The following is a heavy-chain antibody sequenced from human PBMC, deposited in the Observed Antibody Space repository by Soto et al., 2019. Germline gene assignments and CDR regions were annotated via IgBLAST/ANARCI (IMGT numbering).Heavy chain of an antibody. J-gene: IGHJ6*02. Sequence: QVQLVESGGGLVKPGGSLRLSCAASGFTFSDYYMSWIRQAPGKGLEWVSYISSIGSTIYYADSVKGRFTISRDNAKNSLYRQMNSLRAEDTAVYYCARDRYSSSSRYYYGMDVWGQGTTVTVSS. CDR1: GFTFSDYY. D-gene: IGHD6-6*01. CDR2: ISSIGSTI. V-gene: IGHV3-11*01. CDR3: ARDRYSSSSRYYYGMDV.